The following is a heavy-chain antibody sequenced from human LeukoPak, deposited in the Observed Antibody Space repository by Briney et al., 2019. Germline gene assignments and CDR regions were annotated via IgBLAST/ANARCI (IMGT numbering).Heavy chain of an antibody. CDR2: IYHTGST. V-gene: IGHV4-59*01. Sequence: SETLSLTCTVSGSSISGFYWSWIRQPPGKGLEWIGYIYHTGSTNYNPSLKSRVTISVDTSKNQFSPKLSSVTAADTAVYYCARGWPGGYCDSWGQGTLVTVSS. CDR3: ARGWPGGYCDS. J-gene: IGHJ4*02. CDR1: GSSISGFY. D-gene: IGHD2-15*01.